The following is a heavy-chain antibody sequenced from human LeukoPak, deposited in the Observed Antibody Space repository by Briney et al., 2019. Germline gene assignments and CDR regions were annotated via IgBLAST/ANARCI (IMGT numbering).Heavy chain of an antibody. CDR3: ASRTYYYDSSGYFNDY. V-gene: IGHV3-53*01. CDR2: IYSGGST. D-gene: IGHD3-22*01. Sequence: GGSLRLSCAVSGFTVSSSYMSWVRQAPGKGLEWVSVIYSGGSTYYADSVKGRFTISRDNSKNTLYLQMNSLRAEDTAVYYCASRTYYYDSSGYFNDYWGQGTLVTVSS. CDR1: GFTVSSSY. J-gene: IGHJ4*02.